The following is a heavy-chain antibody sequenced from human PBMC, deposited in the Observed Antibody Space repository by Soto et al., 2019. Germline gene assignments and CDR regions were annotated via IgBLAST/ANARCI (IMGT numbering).Heavy chain of an antibody. Sequence: QVQLQESGPGVVKPSQTLSLTCTVSGGSITSVDYYWSWLRQSPGKGLEWIVYFYHSGTTHYTPSLARRVIISADTSKKQLSLRLSSATVAATAVYYCASTYYYATNTTMFDPWGQGTLVSVS. V-gene: IGHV4-30-4*01. D-gene: IGHD3-10*01. CDR3: ASTYYYATNTTMFDP. CDR1: GGSITSVDYY. J-gene: IGHJ5*02. CDR2: FYHSGTT.